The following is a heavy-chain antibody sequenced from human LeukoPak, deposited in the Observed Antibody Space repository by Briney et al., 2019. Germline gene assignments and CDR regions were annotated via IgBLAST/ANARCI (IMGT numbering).Heavy chain of an antibody. V-gene: IGHV1-8*01. CDR2: MNPNSGNT. Sequence: ASVKVSCKASGYTFTSYDINWVRQATGQGLEWMGWMNPNSGNTSYAQKFQGRVTMTRDMSTSTVYMELSSLRSEDTAVYYCARDNTMVRGVDVWGKGTTVTVSS. CDR1: GYTFTSYD. J-gene: IGHJ6*04. CDR3: ARDNTMVRGVDV. D-gene: IGHD3-10*01.